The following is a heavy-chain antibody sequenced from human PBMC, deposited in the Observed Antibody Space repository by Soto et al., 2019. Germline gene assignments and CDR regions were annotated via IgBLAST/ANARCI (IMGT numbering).Heavy chain of an antibody. D-gene: IGHD2-15*01. CDR1: GFTFSDYD. Sequence: GGSLRLSCTASGFTFSDYDMHWVRQGSGKGPEWVSTIGAAMDPYYTGSVKGRFTISRENARNSMFLQMNSVTVGDTAVYYCARAYSGRLPRRADYYYALDVWGQGTMVTVSS. J-gene: IGHJ6*02. CDR3: ARAYSGRLPRRADYYYALDV. CDR2: IGAAMDP. V-gene: IGHV3-13*05.